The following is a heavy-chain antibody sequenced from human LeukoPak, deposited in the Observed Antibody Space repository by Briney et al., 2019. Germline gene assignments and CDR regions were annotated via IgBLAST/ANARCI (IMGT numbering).Heavy chain of an antibody. CDR2: ISYDESFK. J-gene: IGHJ4*02. CDR1: GFTFSSYG. V-gene: IGHV3-30*03. Sequence: QSGGSLRLSCAASGFTFSSYGMHWVRQAPGKGLEWVAVISYDESFKYYSDSVKGRFTISRDNSKNTLYLQMNSLRAEDTAVYYCARAITVSSSPIDYWGQGTLVTVSS. D-gene: IGHD6-13*01. CDR3: ARAITVSSSPIDY.